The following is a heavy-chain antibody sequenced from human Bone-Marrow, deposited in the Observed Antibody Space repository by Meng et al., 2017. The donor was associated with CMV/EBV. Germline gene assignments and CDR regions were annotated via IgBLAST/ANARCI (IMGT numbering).Heavy chain of an antibody. J-gene: IGHJ5*02. V-gene: IGHV3-53*01. Sequence: EVQLGESGGGLIQPGGSLRLSCAASGFTVSSNYMSWVRQAPGKGLEWVSVIYSGGSTYYADSVKGRFTISRDNSKNTLYLQMNSLRAEDTAVYYCAREADNNWFDPWGQGTLVTVSS. CDR3: AREADNNWFDP. CDR1: GFTVSSNY. CDR2: IYSGGST.